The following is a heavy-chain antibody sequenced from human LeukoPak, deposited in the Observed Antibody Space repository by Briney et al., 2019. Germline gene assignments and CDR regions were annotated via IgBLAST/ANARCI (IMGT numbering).Heavy chain of an antibody. CDR1: GFTFSSYA. CDR3: AKQESWSNFDS. Sequence: PGGSLGLSCAASGFTFSSYAMSWVRRAPGKGLEWVSAISGSGGSTFSADSVKGRFTISRDNSKNTLYPQLNSLRAEDTAVYYCAKQESWSNFDSWGQGTLVTVSS. J-gene: IGHJ4*02. D-gene: IGHD2-15*01. V-gene: IGHV3-23*01. CDR2: ISGSGGST.